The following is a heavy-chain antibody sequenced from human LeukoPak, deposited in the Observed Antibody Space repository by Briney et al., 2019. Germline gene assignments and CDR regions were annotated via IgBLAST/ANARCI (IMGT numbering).Heavy chain of an antibody. CDR2: IKRDGSDK. V-gene: IGHV3-7*01. J-gene: IGHJ6*03. CDR1: GFTFSSYW. Sequence: GGSLRLSCAASGFTFSSYWMSWVRQAPGKGLEWVANIKRDGSDKYYVGSVEGRFTISRDNAQNSLYLQMSSLRAEDTAMYYCASVNRWYQLEKNYMDVWGKGTTVTVSS. CDR3: ASVNRWYQLEKNYMDV. D-gene: IGHD2-2*01.